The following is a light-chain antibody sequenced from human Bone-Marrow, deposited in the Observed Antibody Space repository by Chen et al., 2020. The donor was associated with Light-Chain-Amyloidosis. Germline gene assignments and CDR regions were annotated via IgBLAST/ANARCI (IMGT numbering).Light chain of an antibody. J-gene: IGLJ2*01. CDR3: QSAESSGTYEVI. CDR1: DLPTKY. Sequence: SYELTLPPSVSVSPAQTARITCSGDDLPTKYAYWYQQKPGQAPVLVIHRDTERPSGISERFSGSSSGTTATLTISGVQAEDEADYHCQSAESSGTYEVIFGGGTKLTVL. CDR2: RDT. V-gene: IGLV3-25*03.